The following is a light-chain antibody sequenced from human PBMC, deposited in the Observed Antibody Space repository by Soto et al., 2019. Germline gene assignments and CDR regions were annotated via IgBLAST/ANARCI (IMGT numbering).Light chain of an antibody. V-gene: IGLV2-23*01. Sequence: QSALTQPASVSGSPGQSITISCTGTSSDVGSYNFVSWYQQHPGKAPKLMIYEGSKRPSGVSNRFSGSKSGNTASLTISGLQAEDKADYYCCSYAGDSAWVFGGGTKLTVL. CDR2: EGS. CDR3: CSYAGDSAWV. CDR1: SSDVGSYNF. J-gene: IGLJ3*02.